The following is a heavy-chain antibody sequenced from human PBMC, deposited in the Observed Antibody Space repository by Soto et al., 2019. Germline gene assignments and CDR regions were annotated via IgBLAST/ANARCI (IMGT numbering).Heavy chain of an antibody. V-gene: IGHV1-69*08. D-gene: IGHD5-18*01. J-gene: IGHJ6*03. CDR3: ARDHSPVSGYSYGLGDYYYYYMDV. CDR1: GGTFSSYT. CDR2: IIPILGIA. Sequence: QVQLVQSGAEVKKPGSSVKVSCKASGGTFSSYTISWVRQAPGQGLEWMGRIIPILGIANYARKFQGRVTITADKSTSTAYMELSSLRSEDTAVYYCARDHSPVSGYSYGLGDYYYYYMDVWGKGTTVTVSS.